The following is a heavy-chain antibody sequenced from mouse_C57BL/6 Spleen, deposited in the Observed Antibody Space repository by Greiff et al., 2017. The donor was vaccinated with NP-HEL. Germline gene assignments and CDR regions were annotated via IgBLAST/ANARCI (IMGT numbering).Heavy chain of an antibody. V-gene: IGHV5-6*01. CDR3: ARRELTPYFDV. Sequence: EVKLVESGGDLVKPGGSLKLSCAASGFTFSSYGMSWVRQTPDKRLEWVATISSGGSYTYYPDSVKGRFTISRDNAKNTLYLQMSSLKSEDTAMYYCARRELTPYFDVWGTGTTVTVSS. J-gene: IGHJ1*03. D-gene: IGHD6-1*01. CDR2: ISSGGSYT. CDR1: GFTFSSYG.